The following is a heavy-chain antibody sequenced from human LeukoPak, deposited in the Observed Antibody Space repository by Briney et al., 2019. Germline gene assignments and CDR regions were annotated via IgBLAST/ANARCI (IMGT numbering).Heavy chain of an antibody. D-gene: IGHD3-16*01. J-gene: IGHJ6*02. CDR1: GYTFTGYY. Sequence: ASVKVSCKASGYTFTGYYMHWVRQAPGQGLEWMGWINPNSGGTNYAQNFQGRVTMTRDTSISTAYMELSRLRSDDTAVYYCARDLGELVRDGGKDIWGQGTTVTVSS. CDR2: INPNSGGT. CDR3: ARDLGELVRDGGKDI. V-gene: IGHV1-2*02.